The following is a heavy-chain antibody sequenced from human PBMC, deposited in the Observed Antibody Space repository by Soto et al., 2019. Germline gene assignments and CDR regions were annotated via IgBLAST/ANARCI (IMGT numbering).Heavy chain of an antibody. CDR2: FDPEDGET. D-gene: IGHD1-20*01. CDR3: ATGYNY. CDR1: GYTLTELS. J-gene: IGHJ4*02. V-gene: IGHV1-24*01. Sequence: ASVKVSCKVPGYTLTELSMHWVRQAPGKGLEWMGGFDPEDGETIYAQKFQGRVTITEDTSTDTAYMELSSLRSEDTAVYYCATGYNYWGQGTLVTVSS.